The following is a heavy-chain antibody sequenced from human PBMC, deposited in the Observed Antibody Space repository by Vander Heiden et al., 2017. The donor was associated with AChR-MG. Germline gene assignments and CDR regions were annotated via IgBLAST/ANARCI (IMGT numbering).Heavy chain of an antibody. CDR3: VRDVDYFAYGGGY. D-gene: IGHD4-17*01. CDR1: RYTFTAFY. J-gene: IGHJ4*02. Sequence: QVQLVQSGAEVKKPGASVKVSCQTSRYTFTAFYPHRVRQSHGHRLERVGWINPRSGDTNSAQKFQGRVIMTRDTSISTAYLELNRLTSDDTAVYFCVRDVDYFAYGGGYWGQGTLVTVSS. CDR2: INPRSGDT. V-gene: IGHV1-2*02.